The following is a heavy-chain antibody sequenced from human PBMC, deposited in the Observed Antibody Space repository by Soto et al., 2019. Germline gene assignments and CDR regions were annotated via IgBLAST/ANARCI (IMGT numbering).Heavy chain of an antibody. J-gene: IGHJ4*02. CDR1: GFTFSSYA. V-gene: IGHV3-23*01. Sequence: PGGSLRLSCAASGFTFSSYAMSWVRQAPGKGLEWVSGISGSGSRTDYADSVKGRFTISGDNSKNTLFLQMNSLRAEDTAIYYCAKVQAAAGPDYWGQGTLVTVSS. D-gene: IGHD6-13*01. CDR3: AKVQAAAGPDY. CDR2: ISGSGSRT.